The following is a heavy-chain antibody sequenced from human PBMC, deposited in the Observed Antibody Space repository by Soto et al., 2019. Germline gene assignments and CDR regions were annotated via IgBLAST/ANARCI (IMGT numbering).Heavy chain of an antibody. CDR2: ISAYNGNT. CDR3: ARDPPPPDY. Sequence: QVQLVQSGAEVKKPGALVKVSCKASGYTFASYAISWMRQAPGQGLEWMGWISAYNGNTNYAQKLQGRVTMTTDTSTSTVYMELRSLRSDDTAVYYCARDPPPPDYWGQGTLVTVSS. J-gene: IGHJ4*02. CDR1: GYTFASYA. V-gene: IGHV1-18*01.